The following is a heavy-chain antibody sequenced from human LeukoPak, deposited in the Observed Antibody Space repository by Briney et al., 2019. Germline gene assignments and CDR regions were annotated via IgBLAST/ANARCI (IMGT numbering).Heavy chain of an antibody. CDR3: AKLSEPDYYDSSGYFDY. J-gene: IGHJ4*02. Sequence: QPGGSLRLSCAASGFTFSSYAMSWVRQAPGKGLEWVSAISGSGGSTYYADSVKGRFTISRDNSKNTLYLQMNSLRAEDTAVYYCAKLSEPDYYDSSGYFDYWGQGTLVTVPS. CDR2: ISGSGGST. CDR1: GFTFSSYA. V-gene: IGHV3-23*01. D-gene: IGHD3-22*01.